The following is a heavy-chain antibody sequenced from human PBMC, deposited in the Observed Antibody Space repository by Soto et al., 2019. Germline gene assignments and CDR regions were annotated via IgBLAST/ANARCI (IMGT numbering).Heavy chain of an antibody. V-gene: IGHV4-59*01. CDR1: GGSISSYY. CDR2: IYYSGST. J-gene: IGHJ4*02. D-gene: IGHD6-13*01. CDR3: ARDAAAAGTGFDY. Sequence: PSETLSLTCTVSGGSISSYYWSWIRQPPGKGLEWIGYIYYSGSTNYNPSLKSRVTISVDTSKNQFSLKLSSVTAADTAVYYCARDAAAAGTGFDYWGQGTLVTAPQ.